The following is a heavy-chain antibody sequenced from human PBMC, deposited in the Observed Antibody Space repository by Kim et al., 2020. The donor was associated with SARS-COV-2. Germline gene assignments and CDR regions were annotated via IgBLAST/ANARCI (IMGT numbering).Heavy chain of an antibody. D-gene: IGHD4-4*01. V-gene: IGHV4-39*01. Sequence: YYNPYRKSRVTRAVDTSKNQCCLKLSSVTAADTAVYYCARTGGVTTLVDYWGQGTLVTVSS. CDR3: ARTGGVTTLVDY. J-gene: IGHJ4*02.